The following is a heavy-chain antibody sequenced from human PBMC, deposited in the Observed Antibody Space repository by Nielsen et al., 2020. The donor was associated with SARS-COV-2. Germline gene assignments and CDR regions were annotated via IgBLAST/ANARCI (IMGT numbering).Heavy chain of an antibody. Sequence: GESLKISCAASGFTFSSYAMSWVRQAPGKGLEWVSAISGSGGSTYYADSVKGRFTISRDNSKNTLYLQMNSLRAEDTAVYYCAKDHSTVTTVGWFDPWGQGTLVTVSS. V-gene: IGHV3-23*01. CDR2: ISGSGGST. J-gene: IGHJ5*02. CDR3: AKDHSTVTTVGWFDP. D-gene: IGHD4-17*01. CDR1: GFTFSSYA.